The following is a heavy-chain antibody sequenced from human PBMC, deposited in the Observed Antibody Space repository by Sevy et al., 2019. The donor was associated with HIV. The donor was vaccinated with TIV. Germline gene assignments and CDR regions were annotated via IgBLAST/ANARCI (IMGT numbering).Heavy chain of an antibody. Sequence: ASVKVSCKASGYTFTDYFMHWVRQAPGQGLEWMGWINLNSGGTNYAQKFQGRVTMTRDTPISTAYMEVTRLTSDDTAIYYCARDGRYCDNTRCYLGYDGMDVWGQGTTVTVSS. V-gene: IGHV1-2*02. CDR1: GYTFTDYF. CDR3: ARDGRYCDNTRCYLGYDGMDV. D-gene: IGHD2-2*01. CDR2: INLNSGGT. J-gene: IGHJ6*02.